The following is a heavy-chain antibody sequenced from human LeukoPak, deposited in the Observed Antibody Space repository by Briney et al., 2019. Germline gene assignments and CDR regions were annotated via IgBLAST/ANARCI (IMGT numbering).Heavy chain of an antibody. CDR1: GFTFSNYW. V-gene: IGHV3-7*01. Sequence: GEALRLSCAASGFTFSNYWMSWVRQAPGKGREGVTNIDQDGSDKYYVDSVRGRFTISRDSATNSLYLQMNSPRAEDTAVYYCARGPTMSYYDSSGYYGIDYWGQGTLVTVSS. CDR2: IDQDGSDK. D-gene: IGHD3-22*01. CDR3: ARGPTMSYYDSSGYYGIDY. J-gene: IGHJ4*02.